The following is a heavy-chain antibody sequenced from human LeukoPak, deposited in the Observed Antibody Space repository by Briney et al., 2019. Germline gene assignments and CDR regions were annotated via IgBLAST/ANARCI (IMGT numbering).Heavy chain of an antibody. V-gene: IGHV3-23*01. Sequence: GGSLRLSCAASGFTFSSYAMSWVRQAPGKGLEWVSAISGNGEITYYTDSVKGRFTISRDNPKNTLYLQMNSLGAEDTAVYYCAKVTGGDMITYGGLEYWGQGTLVTVSS. J-gene: IGHJ4*02. CDR2: ISGNGEIT. D-gene: IGHD3-16*01. CDR3: AKVTGGDMITYGGLEY. CDR1: GFTFSSYA.